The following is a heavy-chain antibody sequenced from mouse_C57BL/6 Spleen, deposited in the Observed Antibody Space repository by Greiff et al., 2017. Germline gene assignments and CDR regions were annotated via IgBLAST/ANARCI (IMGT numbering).Heavy chain of an antibody. Sequence: QVQLQQPGAELVMPGASVTLSCKASGYTFTSYWMHWVKQRPGQGLEWIGEIDPSDSYTNYNQKFKGQSTLTVDKASSTAYMQLSSLTSEDSAVYYCARGNYYGSSHGGFAYWGQGTLVTVSA. CDR3: ARGNYYGSSHGGFAY. J-gene: IGHJ3*01. D-gene: IGHD1-1*01. CDR1: GYTFTSYW. CDR2: IDPSDSYT. V-gene: IGHV1-69*01.